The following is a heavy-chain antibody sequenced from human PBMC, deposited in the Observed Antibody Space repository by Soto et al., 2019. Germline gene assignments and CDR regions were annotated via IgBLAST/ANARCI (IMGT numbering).Heavy chain of an antibody. V-gene: IGHV3-30*03. Sequence: QMQLVESGGGVVQPGRSLRLSCVGSGFGFNDYAMHWLRQAPGKGPEWVAAIVHDGRNEDYADSVKGRFTISRDSYRSTLYLQMNSLGPEETAVYFCAIDGVETTTFRFYYFTFWGKGTRVTVS. D-gene: IGHD3-22*01. CDR2: IVHDGRNE. CDR3: AIDGVETTTFRFYYFTF. J-gene: IGHJ4*02. CDR1: GFGFNDYA.